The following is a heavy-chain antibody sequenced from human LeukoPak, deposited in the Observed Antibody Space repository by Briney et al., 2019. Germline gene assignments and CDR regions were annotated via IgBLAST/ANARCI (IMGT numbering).Heavy chain of an antibody. CDR3: VRGSSGTVVRRIAWAWFDP. J-gene: IGHJ5*02. CDR2: IKPDGGAT. V-gene: IGHV3-7*05. D-gene: IGHD3-10*01. CDR1: GFTLSSQW. Sequence: PGGSLRLSCAASGFTLSSQWMSWIRQTPGKGLDWVANIKPDGGATYYADSVNGRFTISRDNAKNSLYLQMNSLRAEDTAVYYCVRGSSGTVVRRIAWAWFDPWGQGTLVTVSS.